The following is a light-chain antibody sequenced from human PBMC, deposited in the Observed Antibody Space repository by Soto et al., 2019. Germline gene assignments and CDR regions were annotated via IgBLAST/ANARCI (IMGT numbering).Light chain of an antibody. CDR1: QSISSW. Sequence: DIRMTQSPSTLSASVGDRLTITCRASQSISSWLAWYQQKPGKAPKLLIYDASSLESGVPSRFSGSGSGTEFTLTISSLQPDDFATYYCQQYNSYSTFGQGTKVDIK. CDR3: QQYNSYST. V-gene: IGKV1-5*01. CDR2: DAS. J-gene: IGKJ1*01.